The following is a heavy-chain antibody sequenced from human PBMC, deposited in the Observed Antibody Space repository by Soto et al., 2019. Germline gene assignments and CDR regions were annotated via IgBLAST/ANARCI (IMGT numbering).Heavy chain of an antibody. V-gene: IGHV4-31*02. Sequence: SWSWIRKVPGTGLEWIGHISVTGAVDYNPSLRDRITISQDTSERQFALNLRLVTGADTAVYYCSRRLFAIDNYRGFDPWGHCTLVTVS. CDR1: S. D-gene: IGHD2-2*02. J-gene: IGHJ5*02. CDR2: ISVTGAV. CDR3: SRRLFAIDNYRGFDP.